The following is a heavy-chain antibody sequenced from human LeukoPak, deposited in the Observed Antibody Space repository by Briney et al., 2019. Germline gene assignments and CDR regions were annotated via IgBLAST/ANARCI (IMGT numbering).Heavy chain of an antibody. Sequence: GASVKVSCKASGYTFTGYYIHWLRQAPGQGLEWMGWINPNSGGTNYAQKFQGRVTMTRDTSISTAYMELSSLTSDDTAVYYCARGSTVPATIRRAFDIWGQGTMVTASS. CDR1: GYTFTGYY. CDR3: ARGSTVPATIRRAFDI. J-gene: IGHJ3*02. D-gene: IGHD2-2*01. CDR2: INPNSGGT. V-gene: IGHV1-2*02.